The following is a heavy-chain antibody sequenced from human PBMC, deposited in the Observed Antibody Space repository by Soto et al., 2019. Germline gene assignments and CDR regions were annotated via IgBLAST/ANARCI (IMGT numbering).Heavy chain of an antibody. CDR1: GYTFTDYY. CDR2: INANDGNT. CDR3: ARDRGYYYYMDV. Sequence: ASVKVSCKASGYTFTDYYIQWVRQAPGQGLEWMGWINANDGNTNYAQKLQGRVTMTTDTSTSTAYMELRSLRSDDTAVYYCARDRGYYYYMDVWGKGTTVTVSS. J-gene: IGHJ6*03. V-gene: IGHV1-18*04.